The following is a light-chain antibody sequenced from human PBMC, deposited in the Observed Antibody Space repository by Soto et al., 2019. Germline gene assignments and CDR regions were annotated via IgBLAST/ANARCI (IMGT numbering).Light chain of an antibody. J-gene: IGKJ4*01. V-gene: IGKV1-27*01. CDR3: QQLRMYPST. CDR1: QGIANY. CDR2: AAS. Sequence: INLNLSSAALSASVGDRVTITCRAFQGIANYLAWYQHKPGKVPNLLIYAASTLQSGVPSRFSGSGSGTDFALTITSLQAEDFATYYCQQLRMYPSTFGGGTKVDIK.